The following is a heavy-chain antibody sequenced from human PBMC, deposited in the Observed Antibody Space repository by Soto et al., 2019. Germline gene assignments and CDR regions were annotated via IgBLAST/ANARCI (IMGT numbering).Heavy chain of an antibody. D-gene: IGHD2-21*02. Sequence: EVQLVESGGGLVQPGGSLRLSCTDSGFTFSGDWMHWVRQAPEKGLVWVSRIDPYETGISYADSVKGRFTISRDNAKSTLYLQMNSLRVEDTAVYYCTRETVGARAYWGQGTLVTASS. J-gene: IGHJ4*02. CDR2: IDPYETGI. CDR3: TRETVGARAY. CDR1: GFTFSGDW. V-gene: IGHV3-74*01.